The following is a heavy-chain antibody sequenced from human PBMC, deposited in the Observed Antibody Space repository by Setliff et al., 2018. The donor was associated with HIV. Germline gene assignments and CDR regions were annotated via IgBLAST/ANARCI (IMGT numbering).Heavy chain of an antibody. CDR3: ARRGYSYVERVYYYYMDV. CDR2: IDNSGST. Sequence: SETLSLTCTVSGGSISSYYWSWIRQPPGKGLEWIGYIDNSGSTNYNPSLKSRVTITVDTSKNQISLKLSSVTAADTAMYYCARRGYSYVERVYYYYMDVWGKGTTVTVS. V-gene: IGHV4-4*09. D-gene: IGHD5-18*01. J-gene: IGHJ6*03. CDR1: GGSISSYY.